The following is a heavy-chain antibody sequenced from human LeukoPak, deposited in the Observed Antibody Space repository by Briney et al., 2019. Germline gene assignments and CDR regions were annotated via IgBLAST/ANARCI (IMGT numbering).Heavy chain of an antibody. CDR2: ISGSGGST. J-gene: IGHJ4*02. V-gene: IGHV3-23*01. Sequence: PWGSLRLSCAASGFTFSSYAMSWVRQAPGEGLEGVSAISGSGGSTYYADSVKGRFTISRDNSKSTLYLQMNSLRAEDTAVYYCAKDPGRVVTAIPSIFDGGGQGTLV. CDR3: AKDPGRVVTAIPSIFDG. D-gene: IGHD2-21*02. CDR1: GFTFSSYA.